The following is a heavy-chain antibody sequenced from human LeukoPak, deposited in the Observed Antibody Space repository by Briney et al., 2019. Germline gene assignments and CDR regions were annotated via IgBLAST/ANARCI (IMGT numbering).Heavy chain of an antibody. D-gene: IGHD3-22*01. V-gene: IGHV1-2*02. CDR2: INPNSGGT. Sequence: ASVKVSCKASGYTFTGYYMHWVRQAPGQGLEWMGWINPNSGGTSYAQKFQGRVTMTRDTSISTAYMELSRLRSDDTAVYYCARVGRGTGYYYDSSGGYFDYWGQGTLVTVSS. CDR3: ARVGRGTGYYYDSSGGYFDY. J-gene: IGHJ4*02. CDR1: GYTFTGYY.